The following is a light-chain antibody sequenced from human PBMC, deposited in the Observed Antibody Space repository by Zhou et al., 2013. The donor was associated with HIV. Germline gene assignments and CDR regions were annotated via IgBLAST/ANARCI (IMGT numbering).Light chain of an antibody. J-gene: IGKJ1*01. V-gene: IGKV3-15*01. Sequence: QYPDTLSVSPGDSVSVACRATETVSSNLAWYQQKPGQSPRLLIYGAATRATGVPDRFSGGGSETDFTLSINSLQTEDVAVYYCQLYNNWPPTWTFGQGTRV. CDR1: ETVSSN. CDR2: GAA. CDR3: QLYNNWPPTWT.